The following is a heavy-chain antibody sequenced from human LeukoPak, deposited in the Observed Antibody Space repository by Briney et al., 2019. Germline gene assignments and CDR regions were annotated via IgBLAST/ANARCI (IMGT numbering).Heavy chain of an antibody. CDR1: GFTFSVSA. CDR3: TRQVVGSYGDYGFDY. D-gene: IGHD4-17*01. Sequence: GGSLRLSCAASGFTFSVSAIHWVRQASGKGLEWVGRIRSKANNYATAYAASVKDRFVISRDDSKNTAYLQVSSLKTEDTAVYYCTRQVVGSYGDYGFDYWGQGTLVTVSS. CDR2: IRSKANNYAT. V-gene: IGHV3-73*01. J-gene: IGHJ4*02.